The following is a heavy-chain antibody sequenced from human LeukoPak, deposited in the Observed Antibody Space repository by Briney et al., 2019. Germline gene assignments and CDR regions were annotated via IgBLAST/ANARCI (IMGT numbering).Heavy chain of an antibody. V-gene: IGHV1-46*01. CDR1: GYTFTSYY. J-gene: IGHJ5*02. CDR3: ARSPGIAAAGHYNWFDP. D-gene: IGHD6-13*01. Sequence: ASVKVSCKASGYTFTSYYMHWVRQAPGQGLEWMGIINPSGGSTSYAQKFQGRVTMTRDMSTSTVYMELSSLRSEDTAVHYCARSPGIAAAGHYNWFDPWGQGTLVTVSS. CDR2: INPSGGST.